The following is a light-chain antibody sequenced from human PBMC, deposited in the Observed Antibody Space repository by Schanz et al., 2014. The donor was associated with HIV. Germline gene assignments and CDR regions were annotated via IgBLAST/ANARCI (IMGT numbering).Light chain of an antibody. Sequence: QSALTQPPSASGSPGQSVTISCTGTSSDVGGYNYVSWYQQHPGKALKLMIYEVNKRPSGVPDRFSGSKSGNTASLIVSGLQAEDEADYYCSSYAGSSYVFGTGTKLPVL. CDR1: SSDVGGYNY. J-gene: IGLJ1*01. CDR3: SSYAGSSYV. V-gene: IGLV2-8*01. CDR2: EVN.